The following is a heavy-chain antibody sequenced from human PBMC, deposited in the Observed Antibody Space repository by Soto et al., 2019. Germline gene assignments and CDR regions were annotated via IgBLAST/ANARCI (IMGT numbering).Heavy chain of an antibody. V-gene: IGHV3-7*01. Sequence: GGSLRLSCAASGFTFNNYWMSWVRQAPGKGLQWVANIKQDGSDKYYVDSVEGRFTISRDNAKNSLYLQMNSLRADDTAVYYCARGKYWGQGTLVTVSS. CDR2: IKQDGSDK. J-gene: IGHJ4*02. CDR3: ARGKY. CDR1: GFTFNNYW.